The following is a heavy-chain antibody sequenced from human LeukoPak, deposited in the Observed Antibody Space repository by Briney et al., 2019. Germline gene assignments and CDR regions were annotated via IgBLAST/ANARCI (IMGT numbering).Heavy chain of an antibody. D-gene: IGHD6-13*01. CDR3: ARDTAAAGTFDY. Sequence: PSETLSLTCTVSGGSISSYYWSWIRQPPGKGPEWIGYIYYSGSTNYKPSLKSRVTISVDTSKNQFSLKLSSVTAADTAVYYCARDTAAAGTFDYWGQGTLVTVSS. J-gene: IGHJ4*02. CDR1: GGSISSYY. CDR2: IYYSGST. V-gene: IGHV4-59*01.